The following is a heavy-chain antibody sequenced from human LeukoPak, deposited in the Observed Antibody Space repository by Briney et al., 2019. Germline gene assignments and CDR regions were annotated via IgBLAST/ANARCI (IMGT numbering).Heavy chain of an antibody. Sequence: PSETLSLTCSVSGASISDDSWTWIRQPPGKGLEWIGFISYNGNTNYIPSLKSRVTISVDTSKSQFSLRLSSVTAADTAVYYCARNGNWNYVDYWGQGTLVTVSS. J-gene: IGHJ4*02. D-gene: IGHD1-1*01. CDR2: ISYNGNT. CDR3: ARNGNWNYVDY. CDR1: GASISDDS. V-gene: IGHV4-59*08.